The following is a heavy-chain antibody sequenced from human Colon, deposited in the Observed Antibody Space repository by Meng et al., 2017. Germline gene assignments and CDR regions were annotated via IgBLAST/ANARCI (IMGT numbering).Heavy chain of an antibody. V-gene: IGHV4-4*07. CDR2: IYSSGRT. J-gene: IGHJ5*02. Sequence: QLQLQESGPVLLKRSETLSLPCTVSGGSMSGSYWNWIRQPAGKGLEWIGHIYSSGRTNYNPSLKSRVTISVDSSTNQFSLNLTSVTASDTAVYFCARVQRFCTGGICSNWFDPWGQGTLVTVSS. CDR1: GGSMSGSY. D-gene: IGHD2-15*01. CDR3: ARVQRFCTGGICSNWFDP.